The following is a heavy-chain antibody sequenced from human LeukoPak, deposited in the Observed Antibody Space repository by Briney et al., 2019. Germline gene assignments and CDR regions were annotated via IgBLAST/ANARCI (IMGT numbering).Heavy chain of an antibody. Sequence: SGGSLRLSCAVPGFSVSSTYMSWVRQAPGKGLEWVSVNSGGSTYYADSVKGRFTISRDNSKNTLYLQMNSLRAEDTAVYYCARESNYDYWGQGTLVTVSS. V-gene: IGHV3-66*01. CDR1: GFSVSSTY. D-gene: IGHD2/OR15-2a*01. CDR3: ARESNYDY. J-gene: IGHJ4*02. CDR2: NSGGST.